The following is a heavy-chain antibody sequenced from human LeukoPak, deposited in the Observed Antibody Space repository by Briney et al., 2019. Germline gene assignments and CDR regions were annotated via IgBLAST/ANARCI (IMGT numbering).Heavy chain of an antibody. CDR2: RRDSSSTI. Sequence: PGGSLRLSCAASGFTFSSYSMDWVPAAPGGGVGRVSYRRDSSSTIYYADSVKGRFTISRDNDKKALYLQMNSLRAEDTAVYYCAREWLLWCGESYYFDYWGQGTLVTVSS. CDR1: GFTFSSYS. J-gene: IGHJ4*02. D-gene: IGHD3-10*01. V-gene: IGHV3-48*04. CDR3: AREWLLWCGESYYFDY.